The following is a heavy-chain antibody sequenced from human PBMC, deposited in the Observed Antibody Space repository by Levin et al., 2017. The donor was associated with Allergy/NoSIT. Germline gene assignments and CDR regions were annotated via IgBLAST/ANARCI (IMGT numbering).Heavy chain of an antibody. Sequence: SETLSLTCTVSGGSISSYYWSWIRQPPGKGLEWIGYIYYSGSTNYNPSLKSRVTISVDTSKNQFSLKLSSVTAADTAVYYCARVQAYSSSWYLDHHAFDIWGQGTMVTVSS. CDR3: ARVQAYSSSWYLDHHAFDI. V-gene: IGHV4-59*01. CDR2: IYYSGST. J-gene: IGHJ3*02. CDR1: GGSISSYY. D-gene: IGHD6-13*01.